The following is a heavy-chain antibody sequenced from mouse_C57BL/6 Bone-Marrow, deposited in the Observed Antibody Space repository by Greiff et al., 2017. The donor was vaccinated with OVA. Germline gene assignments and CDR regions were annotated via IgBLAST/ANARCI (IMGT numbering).Heavy chain of an antibody. CDR3: ARDEAGGWYFDV. CDR1: GISITTGNYR. V-gene: IGHV3-5*01. J-gene: IGHJ1*03. D-gene: IGHD3-2*02. Sequence: EVKLQESGPGLVKPSQTVFLTCTVTGISITTGNYRWSWIRPFPGNKLEWIGYIYYSGTITYNPSLTSRTTITRDTPKNQFFLEMNSLTAEDTATYYCARDEAGGWYFDVWGTGTTVTVSS. CDR2: IYYSGTI.